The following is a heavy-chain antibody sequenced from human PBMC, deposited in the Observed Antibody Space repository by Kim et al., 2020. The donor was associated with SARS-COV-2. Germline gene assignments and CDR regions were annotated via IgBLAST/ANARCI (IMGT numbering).Heavy chain of an antibody. J-gene: IGHJ6*02. V-gene: IGHV3-21*01. CDR3: ARDLCGLERRYYYYGMDV. CDR1: GFTFSSYS. Sequence: GGSLRLSCAASGFTFSSYSMNWVRQAPGKGLEWVSSISSSSSYIYYADSVKGRFTISRDNAKNSLYLQMNSLRTEDTAVYYCARDLCGLERRYYYYGMDVWGQGTTVTVSS. CDR2: ISSSSSYI. D-gene: IGHD1-1*01.